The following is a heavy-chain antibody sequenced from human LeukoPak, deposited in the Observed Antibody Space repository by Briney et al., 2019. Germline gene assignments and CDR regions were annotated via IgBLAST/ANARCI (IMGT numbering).Heavy chain of an antibody. D-gene: IGHD3-10*01. CDR1: GGSISSSNW. CDR3: AREAYHYGSGSSLDY. Sequence: KPSGTLSLTCAVSGGSISSSNWWSWVRQPPGKGLEWIGEIYHSGSTNYNPSLKCRVTISVDKSKNQFSLKLSSVTAADTAVYYCAREAYHYGSGSSLDYWGQGTLVTVSS. V-gene: IGHV4-4*02. J-gene: IGHJ4*02. CDR2: IYHSGST.